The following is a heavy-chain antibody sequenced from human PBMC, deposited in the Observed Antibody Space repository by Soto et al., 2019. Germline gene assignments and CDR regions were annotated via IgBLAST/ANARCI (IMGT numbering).Heavy chain of an antibody. CDR3: AGRHCNYPNRVPRAP. J-gene: IGHJ5*02. V-gene: IGHV4-39*01. Sequence: QLQLQESGPGLVKPSETLSLTCSVSGGSISSVSYYWGWIRQPPGKGLEWIGSIYYSGSAYYSPSLKSRVTISVDTSKNQLSLELRSVTAADTAVYYCAGRHCNYPNRVPRAPWGEGTLVTVSS. D-gene: IGHD2-15*01. CDR1: GGSISSVSYY. CDR2: IYYSGSA.